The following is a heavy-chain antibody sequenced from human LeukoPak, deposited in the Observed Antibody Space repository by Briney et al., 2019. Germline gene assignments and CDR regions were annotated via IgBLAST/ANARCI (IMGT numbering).Heavy chain of an antibody. J-gene: IGHJ4*02. V-gene: IGHV4-30-4*01. CDR3: ARERSGLVTAPRSFDY. CDR2: IYYRAST. D-gene: IGHD2-21*02. CDR1: GGSISSGDSY. Sequence: SETLSLTSTVSGGSISSGDSYWSWIRQPPGKGLEWIGYIYYRASTYYNPSLKSRVTISVDTSKNQFSLKLSSMTAADTAVYYCARERSGLVTAPRSFDYSGQGTLVTVSS.